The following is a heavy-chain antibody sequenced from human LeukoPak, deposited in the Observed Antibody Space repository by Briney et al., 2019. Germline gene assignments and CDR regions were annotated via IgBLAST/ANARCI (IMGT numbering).Heavy chain of an antibody. D-gene: IGHD6-13*01. Sequence: PSETLSLTCTVSGGSISSSSYYWGWIRQPPGQGLEWIGTIYCSGSTYYNPSLKSRVTLSVDTSKNQFSLKLSSVTAADTAVYYCARRVQQLGYFDYWGQGTLVTVSS. CDR2: IYCSGST. V-gene: IGHV4-39*01. J-gene: IGHJ4*02. CDR3: ARRVQQLGYFDY. CDR1: GGSISSSSYY.